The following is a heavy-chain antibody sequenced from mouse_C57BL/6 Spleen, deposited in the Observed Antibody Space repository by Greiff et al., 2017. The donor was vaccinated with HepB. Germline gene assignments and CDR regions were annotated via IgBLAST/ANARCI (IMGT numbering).Heavy chain of an antibody. J-gene: IGHJ2*01. Sequence: QVQLKQPGTELVKPGASVKLSCKASGYTFTSYWMHWVKQRPGQGLEWIGNINPSNGGTNYNEKFKSKDTMTVDKSSSTAYLQLSSLTSEDSAFYYCARSVDCYGSSPVYFDYWGQGTTLTVSS. CDR2: INPSNGGT. V-gene: IGHV1-53*01. CDR1: GYTFTSYW. CDR3: ARSVDCYGSSPVYFDY. D-gene: IGHD1-1*01.